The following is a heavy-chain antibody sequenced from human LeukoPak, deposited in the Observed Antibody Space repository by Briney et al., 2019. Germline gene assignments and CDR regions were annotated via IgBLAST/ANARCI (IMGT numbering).Heavy chain of an antibody. CDR2: INSNTGDP. Sequence: GASVKVSCKASGYTFTDYAINWVRQAPGQGLEWMGWINSNTGDPAYAQGFTGRFVFSLDTSVRMAYLQINRLKTEDTAVYYCVRQYCGESTCRYRTYFDYWGPGTLVTVSS. D-gene: IGHD2-21*01. CDR1: GYTFTDYA. J-gene: IGHJ4*02. CDR3: VRQYCGESTCRYRTYFDY. V-gene: IGHV7-4-1*04.